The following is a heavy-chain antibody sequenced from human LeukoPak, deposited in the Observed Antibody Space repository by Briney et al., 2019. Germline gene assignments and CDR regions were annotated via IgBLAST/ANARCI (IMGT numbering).Heavy chain of an antibody. V-gene: IGHV3-48*01. CDR1: GFIFSTYS. CDR2: ISSSSSTI. D-gene: IGHD1-1*01. Sequence: GGSLRLSCAASGFIFSTYSMNWVRQAPGKGLEWVSYISSSSSTIYYADSVKGRFTISRDNAKNSLYLQMNTLRAEDTAVYYCARGPGGAFDFWGQGAMVTVSS. CDR3: ARGPGGAFDF. J-gene: IGHJ3*01.